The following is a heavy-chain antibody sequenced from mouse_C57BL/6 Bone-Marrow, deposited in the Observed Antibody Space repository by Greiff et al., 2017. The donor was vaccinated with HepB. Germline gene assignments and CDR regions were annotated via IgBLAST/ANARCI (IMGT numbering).Heavy chain of an antibody. CDR2: IRSKSNNYAT. J-gene: IGHJ4*01. CDR3: VRLNYYAFDY. Sequence: EVKLMESGGGLVQPKGSLKLSCAASGFSFNTYAMNWVRQAPGKGLEWVARIRSKSNNYATYYADSVKDRFTISRDDSESMLYLQMNNLKTEDTAVYYYVRLNYYAFDYWGQGTSVTVSS. V-gene: IGHV10-1*01. CDR1: GFSFNTYA.